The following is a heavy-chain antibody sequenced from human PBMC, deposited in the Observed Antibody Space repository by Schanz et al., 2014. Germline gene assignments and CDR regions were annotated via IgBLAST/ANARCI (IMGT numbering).Heavy chain of an antibody. CDR1: GYTFTSHG. CDR3: TRGYGDSPTDF. CDR2: ITAYNGDT. Sequence: QVQLVQSGAEVKKPGASVKVSCKASGYTFTSHGISWVRQAPGQGLEWMGWITAYNGDTNYALKLQGRVTMTTDTSTSTSYMELTSLRFDDTAVYYCTRGYGDSPTDFWGQGTLVTVSS. D-gene: IGHD4-17*01. V-gene: IGHV1-18*01. J-gene: IGHJ4*02.